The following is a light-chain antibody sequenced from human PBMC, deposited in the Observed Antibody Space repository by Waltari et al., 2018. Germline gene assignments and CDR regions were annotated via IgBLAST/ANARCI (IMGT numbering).Light chain of an antibody. CDR3: QVWDSSSDR. CDR1: NIGSKS. J-gene: IGLJ2*01. Sequence: SYVLTQPPSVSVAPGKPARLTCGGNNIGSKSVTWYQQKPGQAPVLVIYYDSDWPSGIPERFSGSNSGNTATLTISRVEAGDEADYYCQVWDSSSDRFGGGTKLTVL. CDR2: YDS. V-gene: IGLV3-21*04.